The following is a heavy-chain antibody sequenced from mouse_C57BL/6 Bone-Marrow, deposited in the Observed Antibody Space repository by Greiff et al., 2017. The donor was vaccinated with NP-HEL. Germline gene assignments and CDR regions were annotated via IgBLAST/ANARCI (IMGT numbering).Heavy chain of an antibody. V-gene: IGHV1-61*01. J-gene: IGHJ3*01. D-gene: IGHD2-3*01. CDR1: GYTFTSYW. CDR2: IYPSDSET. CDR3: ARVRDGYYWFAY. Sequence: QVQLQQSGAELVRPGSSVKLSCKASGYTFTSYWMDWVKQRPGQGLEWIGNIYPSDSETHYNQKFKDKATLTVAKSSSTAYMQLSSLTSEDSAVYYCARVRDGYYWFAYWGQGTLVTVSA.